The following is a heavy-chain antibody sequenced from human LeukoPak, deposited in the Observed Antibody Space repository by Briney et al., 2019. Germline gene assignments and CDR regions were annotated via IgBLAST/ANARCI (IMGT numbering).Heavy chain of an antibody. D-gene: IGHD3-16*01. Sequence: GGSLRLSCVASEFTFRSYDMHWVRQAPGKGLEWVAVISYDGSNKDYADSVKGRFTISRDNTKNTLFLQMNSLRAEDTAVYYCAKEVRGDAFDIWGQGTMVTVSS. CDR2: ISYDGSNK. CDR1: EFTFRSYD. V-gene: IGHV3-30*18. CDR3: AKEVRGDAFDI. J-gene: IGHJ3*02.